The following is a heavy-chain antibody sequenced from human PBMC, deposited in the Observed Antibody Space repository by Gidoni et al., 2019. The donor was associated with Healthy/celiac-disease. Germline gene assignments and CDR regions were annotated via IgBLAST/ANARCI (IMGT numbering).Heavy chain of an antibody. CDR3: ARSARPLLRYFDWLYTPEDFYGMDV. Sequence: QVQLVESGGGVVQPGRSLRLSCATSGFTFSSYVMHWVRQAPGKGMEWVAVIWYEGGNKFYADSVKDRFTISRDNSKNTLNLQMNSLRAEDTAVYYCARSARPLLRYFDWLYTPEDFYGMDVWGQGTTVSVSS. J-gene: IGHJ6*02. V-gene: IGHV3-33*01. CDR1: GFTFSSYV. CDR2: IWYEGGNK. D-gene: IGHD3-9*01.